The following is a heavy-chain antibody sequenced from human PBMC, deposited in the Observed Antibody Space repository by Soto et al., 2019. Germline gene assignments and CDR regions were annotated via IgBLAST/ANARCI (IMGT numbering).Heavy chain of an antibody. J-gene: IGHJ6*02. V-gene: IGHV5-10-1*01. CDR3: ARQKEGRYGSGSYYYYYGMDV. D-gene: IGHD3-10*01. CDR1: GYSFTSYW. Sequence: GESLKISCKGSGYSFTSYWISWVRQMPGKGLEWMGRIDPGDSYTNYSPSFQGHVTISADKSIDTAYLQWSSLKASDTAMYYCARQKEGRYGSGSYYYYYGMDVWGQGTTVTVSS. CDR2: IDPGDSYT.